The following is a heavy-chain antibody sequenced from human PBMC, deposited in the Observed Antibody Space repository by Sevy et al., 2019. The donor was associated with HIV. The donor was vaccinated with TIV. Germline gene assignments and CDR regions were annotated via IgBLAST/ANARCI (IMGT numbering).Heavy chain of an antibody. Sequence: GGSLRLSCAASGFTFSEAWMSWVRQAPGKGLEWVGRIKSKTDAVTRDFAAPVRGRFSISRDDSANTVYLVMNNLKPEDTGVYYCAAGTGTSDFDYWGQGTLVTVSS. CDR3: AAGTGTSDFDY. CDR2: IKSKTDAVTR. J-gene: IGHJ4*02. CDR1: GFTFSEAW. V-gene: IGHV3-15*01. D-gene: IGHD1-7*01.